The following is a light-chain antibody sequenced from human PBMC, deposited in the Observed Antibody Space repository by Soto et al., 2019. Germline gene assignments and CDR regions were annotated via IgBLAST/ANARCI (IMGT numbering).Light chain of an antibody. CDR1: SSDVGGYNY. Sequence: HSALTQPASVSGSPGQSITISCTGTSSDVGGYNYVSWYQQHPGKGPKLMIYEVSNRPSGVSNRFSGSKSGNTASLTISGLQAEDEADYYCSSYTTSSTPVVFGGGTKVTVL. CDR2: EVS. V-gene: IGLV2-14*01. J-gene: IGLJ2*01. CDR3: SSYTTSSTPVV.